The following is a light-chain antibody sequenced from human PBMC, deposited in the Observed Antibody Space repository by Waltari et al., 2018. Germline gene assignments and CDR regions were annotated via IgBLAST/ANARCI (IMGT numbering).Light chain of an antibody. V-gene: IGKV1-9*01. Sequence: IQLTQSPSFLSASVGDRVPNTCRASQTISIYLAWYQQKPGKAPKLLIYAASTLQRGVPSRFSGSASGTEFSLTISSLQPEDSATYYCQQLNSYRYTFGQGTKLEIK. CDR3: QQLNSYRYT. CDR2: AAS. CDR1: QTISIY. J-gene: IGKJ2*01.